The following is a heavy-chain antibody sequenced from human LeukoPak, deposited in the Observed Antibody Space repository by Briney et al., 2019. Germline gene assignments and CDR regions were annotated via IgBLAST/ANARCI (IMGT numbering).Heavy chain of an antibody. Sequence: GGSLRLSCAASGFTFTNAWMSWVRQAPGKGLEWVGRIKSKTDGGTTDNAAPVEGRFTISRDDSKNTLYLQMNSLKTEDRAVYYCAARYNWNDLAYWGQGTLVTVSS. V-gene: IGHV3-15*01. CDR1: GFTFTNAW. CDR2: IKSKTDGGTT. CDR3: AARYNWNDLAY. J-gene: IGHJ4*02. D-gene: IGHD1-1*01.